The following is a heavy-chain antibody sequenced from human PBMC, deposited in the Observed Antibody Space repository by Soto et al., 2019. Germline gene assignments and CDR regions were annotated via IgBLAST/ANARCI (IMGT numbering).Heavy chain of an antibody. CDR3: ASPFGTAYQGGGFDV. Sequence: EVQLLESGGGLAQPGGSLRLSCAASGFTFNNYGMNWVRQAPGKGLEWVSAITGGTRTTYYADSVKGRFTISRDNANNAMYLQMDSLRAEDTAVYFCASPFGTAYQGGGFDVWGRGTMVTVSS. CDR2: ITGGTRTT. J-gene: IGHJ3*01. V-gene: IGHV3-23*01. CDR1: GFTFNNYG. D-gene: IGHD2-2*01.